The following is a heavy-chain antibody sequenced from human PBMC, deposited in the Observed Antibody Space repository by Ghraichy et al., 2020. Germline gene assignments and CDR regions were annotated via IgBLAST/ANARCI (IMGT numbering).Heavy chain of an antibody. Sequence: SETLSLTCTVSGGSISSGDYYWSWIRQPPGKGLEWIGYIYYSGSTYYNPSLKSRVTISVDTSKNQFSLKLSSVTAADTAVYYCARAQGENWFDPWGQGTLVTVSS. CDR1: GGSISSGDYY. V-gene: IGHV4-30-4*01. D-gene: IGHD3-16*01. CDR3: ARAQGENWFDP. CDR2: IYYSGST. J-gene: IGHJ5*02.